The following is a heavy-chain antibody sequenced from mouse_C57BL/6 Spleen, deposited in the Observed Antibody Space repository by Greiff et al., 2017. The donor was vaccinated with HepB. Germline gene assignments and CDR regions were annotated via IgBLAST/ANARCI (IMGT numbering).Heavy chain of an antibody. CDR1: GYAFSSSW. V-gene: IGHV1-82*01. CDR3: AKNWDEGYFDV. D-gene: IGHD4-1*01. Sequence: VQLQQSGPELVKPGASVKISCKASGYAFSSSWMNWVKQRPGKGLEWIGRIYPGDGDTNYNGKFKGKATLTADKSSSTAYMQLSSLTSEDSAVSVCAKNWDEGYFDVWGTGTTVTVSS. CDR2: IYPGDGDT. J-gene: IGHJ1*03.